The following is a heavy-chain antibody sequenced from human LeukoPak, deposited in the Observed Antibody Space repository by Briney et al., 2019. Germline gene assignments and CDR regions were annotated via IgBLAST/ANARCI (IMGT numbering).Heavy chain of an antibody. CDR3: ARQYIGAYDI. Sequence: PGGSLRLSCAASGFTFSSYSMNWVSQAPGKGLEWVSSITSSSSFVNYADSVKGRFTISRDNAKNSLYLQMNSLRAEDTAVYYCARQYIGAYDIWGQGTMVTVSS. CDR2: ITSSSSFV. CDR1: GFTFSSYS. V-gene: IGHV3-21*01. J-gene: IGHJ3*02. D-gene: IGHD5-12*01.